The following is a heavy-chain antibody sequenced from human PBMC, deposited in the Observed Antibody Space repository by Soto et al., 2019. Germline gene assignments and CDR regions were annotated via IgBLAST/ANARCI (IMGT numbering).Heavy chain of an antibody. CDR2: IWYDGSNK. V-gene: IGHV3-33*01. D-gene: IGHD3-10*01. CDR1: GFTFSSYG. Sequence: PGGSLRLSCAASGFTFSSYGMHWVRQAPGKGLEWVAVIWYDGSNKYYADSVKGRFTISRDNSKNTLYLQMNSLRAEDTAVYYCARDWGVITYYYYGMDVWGQGTTVTVSS. J-gene: IGHJ6*02. CDR3: ARDWGVITYYYYGMDV.